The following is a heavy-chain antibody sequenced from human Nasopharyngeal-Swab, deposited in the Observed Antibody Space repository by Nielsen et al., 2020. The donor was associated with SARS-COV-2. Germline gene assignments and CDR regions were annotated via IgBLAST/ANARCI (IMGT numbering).Heavy chain of an antibody. Sequence: GGSLRLSCAASGFTFSSYSMNWVRQAPGKGLEWVSSISSSSSYIYYADSVKGRFTISRDNAKNSLYLQMNSLRAEDTAVYYCARGAPYSRSSGDFDYWGQGTLVTVSS. CDR2: ISSSSSYI. CDR1: GFTFSSYS. V-gene: IGHV3-21*01. CDR3: ARGAPYSRSSGDFDY. J-gene: IGHJ4*02. D-gene: IGHD6-6*01.